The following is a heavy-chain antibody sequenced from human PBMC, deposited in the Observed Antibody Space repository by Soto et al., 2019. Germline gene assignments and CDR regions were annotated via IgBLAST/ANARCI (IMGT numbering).Heavy chain of an antibody. Sequence: QVQLQESGPGLVKPSETLSLTCTVSGGSISSYYWSWIRQPPGKGLEWIVYIYYSGSTNYNPSLKSRVTISVGTSKNQFYLKLSSVTAADTAVYYCARELDYDFWSGYNWFDPWGQGTLVTVSS. CDR3: ARELDYDFWSGYNWFDP. CDR2: IYYSGST. J-gene: IGHJ5*02. D-gene: IGHD3-3*01. CDR1: GGSISSYY. V-gene: IGHV4-59*01.